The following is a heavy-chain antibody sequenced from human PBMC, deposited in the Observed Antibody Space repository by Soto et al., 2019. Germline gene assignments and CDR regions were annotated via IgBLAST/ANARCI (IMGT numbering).Heavy chain of an antibody. D-gene: IGHD6-6*01. CDR2: ISSSGSTI. Sequence: PGGSLRLSCAASGFTFSSYEMNWVRQAPGKGLEWVSYISSSGSTIYYADSVKGRFTISRDNAKNSLYLQMNSLRAEDTAVYYCASRHIAARSPDAFDIWGQGTMVTVSS. J-gene: IGHJ3*02. CDR3: ASRHIAARSPDAFDI. V-gene: IGHV3-48*03. CDR1: GFTFSSYE.